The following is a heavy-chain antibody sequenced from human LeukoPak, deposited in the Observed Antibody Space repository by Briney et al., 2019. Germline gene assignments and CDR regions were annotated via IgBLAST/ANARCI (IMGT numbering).Heavy chain of an antibody. CDR2: ISGSGGST. D-gene: IGHD6-13*01. Sequence: GGSLRLSCAASGFTFSSYAMSWVRQAPGKGLEWVSAISGSGGSTYYADSVKGRFSISTDNSQNTLFLQMNSLRGEDTAVYYCARFRSSTFDYWGQGTLVTVSS. V-gene: IGHV3-23*01. J-gene: IGHJ4*02. CDR3: ARFRSSTFDY. CDR1: GFTFSSYA.